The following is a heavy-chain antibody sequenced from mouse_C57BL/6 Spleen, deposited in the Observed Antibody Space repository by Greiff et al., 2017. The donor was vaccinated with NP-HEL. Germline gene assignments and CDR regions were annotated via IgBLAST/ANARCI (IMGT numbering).Heavy chain of an antibody. V-gene: IGHV1-82*01. CDR3: ARSRNYEYYFDY. CDR1: GYAFSSSW. Sequence: QVQLKESGPELVKPGASVKISCKASGYAFSSSWMNWVKQRPGKGLEWIGRIYPGDGDTNYNGKFKGKATLTADKSSSTAYMQLSSLTSEDSAVYFCARSRNYEYYFDYWGQGTTLTVSS. J-gene: IGHJ2*01. CDR2: IYPGDGDT. D-gene: IGHD1-1*01.